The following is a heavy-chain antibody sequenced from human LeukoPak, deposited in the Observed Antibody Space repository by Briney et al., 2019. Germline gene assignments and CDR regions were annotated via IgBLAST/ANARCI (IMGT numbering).Heavy chain of an antibody. D-gene: IGHD1-26*01. CDR1: GFTFNTYS. J-gene: IGHJ6*03. Sequence: GGSLRLSCAASGFTFNTYSMNWVRQAPGKWLEWVSFIFRSGSSIYYADSVKGRFTISRDNAKNSLYLQMNSLTAEDTAVYYCARAVGATRVIDYYYYYMDVWGKGTTVTVSS. CDR2: IFRSGSSI. V-gene: IGHV3-21*01. CDR3: ARAVGATRVIDYYYYYMDV.